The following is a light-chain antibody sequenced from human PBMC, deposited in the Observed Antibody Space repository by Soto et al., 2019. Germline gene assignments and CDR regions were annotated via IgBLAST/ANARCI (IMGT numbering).Light chain of an antibody. CDR1: QSISTW. CDR2: KAS. CDR3: QQYNTYPLT. Sequence: DIQMTQSPSTLSASVGDRVTITCRASQSISTWLAWYQQKPGKAPKLLIYKASSLEGGVPSRFSGSGSGTEFNITVSSLRPDDFATYYCQQYNTYPLTFGGGTKVEIK. J-gene: IGKJ4*01. V-gene: IGKV1-5*03.